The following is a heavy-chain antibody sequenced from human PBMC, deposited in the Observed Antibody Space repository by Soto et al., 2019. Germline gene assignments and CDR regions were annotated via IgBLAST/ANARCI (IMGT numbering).Heavy chain of an antibody. V-gene: IGHV3-74*01. J-gene: IGHJ6*02. Sequence: PGGSLRLSCAASGFTFSSYWMYWVRQAPGKGLVWVSRINSGGSSKCYADSVKGRFTISRDNSKNTVYLQMNSLRGEDTAVYYCAKSIAAASYYYGGDVWGQGTTVTVSS. CDR3: AKSIAAASYYYGGDV. CDR1: GFTFSSYW. CDR2: INSGGSSK. D-gene: IGHD6-13*01.